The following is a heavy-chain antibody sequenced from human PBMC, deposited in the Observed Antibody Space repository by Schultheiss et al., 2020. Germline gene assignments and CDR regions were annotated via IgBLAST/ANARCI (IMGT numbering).Heavy chain of an antibody. CDR1: GGSISSYY. V-gene: IGHV4-59*01. J-gene: IGHJ3*02. D-gene: IGHD3-10*01. CDR3: ARPRGVISIDAFDI. Sequence: SQTLSLTCTVSGGSISSYYWSWIRQPPVKGLEWIGYIYYSGSTNYNPSLKSRVTISVDTSKNQFSLKLSSVTAADTAVYYCARPRGVISIDAFDIWGQGTMVTVSS. CDR2: IYYSGST.